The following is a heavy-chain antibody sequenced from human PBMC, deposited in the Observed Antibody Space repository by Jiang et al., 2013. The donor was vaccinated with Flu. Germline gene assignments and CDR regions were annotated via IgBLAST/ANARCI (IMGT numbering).Heavy chain of an antibody. J-gene: IGHJ4*02. Sequence: VKKPGASVKVSCKASGYTFTGYYMHWVRQAPGQGLEWMGRINPNSGGTNYAQKFQGRVTMTRDTSISTAYMELSRLRSDDTAVYYCARDRRDGYNSNFDYWGQGTLVTVSS. V-gene: IGHV1-2*06. CDR1: GYTFTGYY. CDR3: ARDRRDGYNSNFDY. D-gene: IGHD5-24*01. CDR2: INPNSGGT.